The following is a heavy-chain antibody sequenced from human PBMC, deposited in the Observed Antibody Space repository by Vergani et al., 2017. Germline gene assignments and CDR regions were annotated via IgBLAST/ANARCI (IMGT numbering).Heavy chain of an antibody. J-gene: IGHJ1*01. CDR3: ATKSCVTPGCQIGYFRE. CDR2: ISYDRTRK. Sequence: QVHLVESGGGVIQPVRSLRLSCVVSGFTSSYYSMHWVLQAPGKGLEWVAVISYDRTRKYYTDSVKGRFTISRDNSKSTLDLQMNSLRTEDTAVYFCATKSCVTPGCQIGYFREWGQGTLVTVSS. D-gene: IGHD6-13*01. CDR1: GFTSSYYS. V-gene: IGHV3-30*03.